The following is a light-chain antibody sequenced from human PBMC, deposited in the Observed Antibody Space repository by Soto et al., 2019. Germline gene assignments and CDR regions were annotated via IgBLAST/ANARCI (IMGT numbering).Light chain of an antibody. V-gene: IGLV1-40*01. CDR2: GYT. J-gene: IGLJ1*01. Sequence: QSVLTQPPSVSGAPGQRVTISCTGSSSNIGAGYDVHWYQQLPGTAPKLLIFGYTSRPSGVPDRFSGSKSGTSASLAITGLQAEDEADYYCQSYDSSLSGDVFGTGTKLTVL. CDR3: QSYDSSLSGDV. CDR1: SSNIGAGYD.